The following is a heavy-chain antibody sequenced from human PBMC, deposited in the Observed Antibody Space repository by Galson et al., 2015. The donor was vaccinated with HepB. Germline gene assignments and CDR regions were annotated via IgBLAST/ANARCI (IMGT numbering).Heavy chain of an antibody. V-gene: IGHV3-48*01. CDR2: ISSSSSTI. Sequence: SLRLSCAASGFTFSSYSMNWVRQAPGKGLEWVSYISSSSSTIYYADSVKGRFTISRDNAKNSLYLQMNSLRAEDTAVYYCARECYYDSSGSDPYYYYGMDVWGQGTTVTVSS. CDR3: ARECYYDSSGSDPYYYYGMDV. CDR1: GFTFSSYS. J-gene: IGHJ6*02. D-gene: IGHD3-22*01.